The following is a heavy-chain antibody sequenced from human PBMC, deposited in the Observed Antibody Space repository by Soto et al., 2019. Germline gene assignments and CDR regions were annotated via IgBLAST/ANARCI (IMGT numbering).Heavy chain of an antibody. CDR1: GFTFSSYG. CDR3: ARGRSSGWYLPFDP. CDR2: IWYDGSNK. D-gene: IGHD6-19*01. V-gene: IGHV3-33*01. Sequence: QVQLVESGGGVVQPGRSLRLSCAASGFTFSSYGMHWVRQAPGKGLEWVAVIWYDGSNKYYADSVKGRFTISRDNSKNTRDLQMNSLRAEDTAVYYCARGRSSGWYLPFDPWGQGTLVTVSS. J-gene: IGHJ5*02.